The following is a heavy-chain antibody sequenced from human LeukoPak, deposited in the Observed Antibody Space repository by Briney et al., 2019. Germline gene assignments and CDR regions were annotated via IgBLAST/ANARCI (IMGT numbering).Heavy chain of an antibody. CDR2: IIPIFGTA. J-gene: IGHJ6*04. V-gene: IGHV1-69*13. CDR1: GGTFSSYA. D-gene: IGHD4-11*01. Sequence: ASVKVSCKASGGTFSSYAISWVRQAPGQGLEWMGGIIPIFGTANYAQKFQVRVTITADESTSTAYMELSSLRSEDTAVYYCARDYSNLGSPGDNYYYGMDVWGEGKTVTVSS. CDR3: ARDYSNLGSPGDNYYYGMDV.